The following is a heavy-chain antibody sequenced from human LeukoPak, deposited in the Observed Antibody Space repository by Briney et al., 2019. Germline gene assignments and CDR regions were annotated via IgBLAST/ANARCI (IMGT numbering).Heavy chain of an antibody. D-gene: IGHD6-19*01. CDR2: MYHSGST. Sequence: SETLSLTCTVSGGSISSSRNYWGWIRQPPGKGLEYIGSMYHSGSTYYNPSLKSRVTISVDTSKNQFSLKLSSVTAADTAVYYCARHASGSSGLDDAFDIWGQGTMVTVSS. J-gene: IGHJ3*02. CDR1: GGSISSSRNY. V-gene: IGHV4-39*01. CDR3: ARHASGSSGLDDAFDI.